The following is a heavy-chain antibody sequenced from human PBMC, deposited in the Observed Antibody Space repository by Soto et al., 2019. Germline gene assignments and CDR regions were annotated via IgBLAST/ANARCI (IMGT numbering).Heavy chain of an antibody. D-gene: IGHD1-26*01. CDR3: ATRASR. J-gene: IGHJ3*01. Sequence: EVQLVESGGGVIQPGGSLRLSCAASGFTFSSSEMYWVLQAPGKGLEWVSYIHHSGSHIFYADSVKGRFTISRDNSKNSQSLPMSRLRAEDSAVYCCATRASRWGQGTMVTVSS. V-gene: IGHV3-48*03. CDR2: IHHSGSHI. CDR1: GFTFSSSE.